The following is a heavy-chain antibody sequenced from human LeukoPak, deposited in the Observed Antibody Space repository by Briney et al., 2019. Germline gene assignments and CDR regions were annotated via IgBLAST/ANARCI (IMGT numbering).Heavy chain of an antibody. CDR3: ARRLLLWFGESNYFDY. V-gene: IGHV4-39*01. CDR2: IYYSGST. J-gene: IGHJ4*02. Sequence: SETLSLTCTVSGGSISGSSYYWGWIRQPPGKGLEWIGSIYYSGSTYYNPSLKSRVTISVDTSKNQFSLKLNSVTATDTAVYYCARRLLLWFGESNYFDYWGQGTLVTVSS. CDR1: GGSISGSSYY. D-gene: IGHD3-10*01.